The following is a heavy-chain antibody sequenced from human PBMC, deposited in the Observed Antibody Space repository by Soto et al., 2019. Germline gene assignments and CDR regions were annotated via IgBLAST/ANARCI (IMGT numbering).Heavy chain of an antibody. Sequence: GGSLRLSCAASGFAFSTFAMHWVRQAPGRGLEWLAIISNDGRNKDYLDSVRGRFTISRDNSKNTLYLQMNSLRPEDTAVYYCAKTFVARPPPYYFDYWGQGTLVTVSS. J-gene: IGHJ4*02. V-gene: IGHV3-30*18. D-gene: IGHD3-3*01. CDR2: ISNDGRNK. CDR3: AKTFVARPPPYYFDY. CDR1: GFAFSTFA.